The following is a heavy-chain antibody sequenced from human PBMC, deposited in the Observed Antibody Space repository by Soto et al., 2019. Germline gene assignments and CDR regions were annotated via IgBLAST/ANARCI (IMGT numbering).Heavy chain of an antibody. J-gene: IGHJ6*03. V-gene: IGHV4-59*01. CDR3: ARCMVRGEFYYYYMDV. Sequence: SETLSLTCAVSGGSINNYYWSWIRQPPGKGLEWIGYIYYSGSTNYNPSLKSRVTISVDTSKNQFSLKLSTVTAADTAVYYCARCMVRGEFYYYYMDVWGKGTTVTVSS. D-gene: IGHD3-10*01. CDR2: IYYSGST. CDR1: GGSINNYY.